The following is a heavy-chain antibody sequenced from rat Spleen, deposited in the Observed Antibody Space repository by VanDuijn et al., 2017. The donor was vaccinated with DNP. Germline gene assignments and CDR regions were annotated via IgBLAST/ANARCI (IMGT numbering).Heavy chain of an antibody. CDR1: GFTFSNYY. Sequence: EVQLVESGGGLVQPGRSLKLSCAASGFTFSNYYMTWVRQAPGKGLEWVASINPDGGRTYFPDSVKGRFTISRNNAEITVYLQMNSLRSEDTATYYCVRPLGYSSYGFAYWGQGVMVTVSS. D-gene: IGHD1-2*01. CDR3: VRPLGYSSYGFAY. J-gene: IGHJ2*01. V-gene: IGHV5-25*01. CDR2: INPDGGRT.